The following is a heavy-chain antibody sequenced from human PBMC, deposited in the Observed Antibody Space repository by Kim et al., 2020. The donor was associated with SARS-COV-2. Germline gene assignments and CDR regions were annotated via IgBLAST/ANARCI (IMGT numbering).Heavy chain of an antibody. V-gene: IGHV3-15*01. J-gene: IGHJ6*02. CDR3: TTVLRYFDWTIIGDYYLYYGRDV. D-gene: IGHD3-9*01. Sequence: GGSLRLSCAASGFTFSNAWMSWVRQAPGKGLEWVGRIKSKTDGGTTDYAAPVKGRFTIARDDSKNTLYLQMNSLETEDTAVYYCTTVLRYFDWTIIGDYYLYYGRDVWGQGTTVTVSS. CDR2: IKSKTDGGTT. CDR1: GFTFSNAW.